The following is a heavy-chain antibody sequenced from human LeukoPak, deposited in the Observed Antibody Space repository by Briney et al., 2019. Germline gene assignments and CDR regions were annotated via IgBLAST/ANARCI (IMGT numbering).Heavy chain of an antibody. CDR3: ARAQWLALPYFDY. V-gene: IGHV4-4*07. CDR1: GGSISSYY. Sequence: PSETLSLTCTVSGGSISSYYWSWIRQPAGRGLEWIGRIYTSGSTNYNPSLKSRVTMSVDTSKNHSSLKRSSVTAADTAVYYRARAQWLALPYFDYWGQGTLVNVSS. CDR2: IYTSGST. D-gene: IGHD6-19*01. J-gene: IGHJ4*02.